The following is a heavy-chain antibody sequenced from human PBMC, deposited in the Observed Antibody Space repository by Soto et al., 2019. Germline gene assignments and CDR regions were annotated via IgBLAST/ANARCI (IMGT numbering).Heavy chain of an antibody. J-gene: IGHJ4*02. CDR1: GYTFTSYY. D-gene: IGHD6-19*01. Sequence: GASVKVSCKTSGYTFTSYYMHWVRQAPGQGLEWMGIINPSGGSTSYAQKFQGRVTMTRDTSTSTVYMELSSLRSEDTAVYYCAREGAVAGTYVGYWGQGTLVTVT. V-gene: IGHV1-46*01. CDR2: INPSGGST. CDR3: AREGAVAGTYVGY.